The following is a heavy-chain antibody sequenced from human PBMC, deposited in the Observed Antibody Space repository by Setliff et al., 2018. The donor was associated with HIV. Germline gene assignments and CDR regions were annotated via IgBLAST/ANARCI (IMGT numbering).Heavy chain of an antibody. Sequence: SETLSLTCTVSGDSINSHYWTWTRQPPGKGLEWIGYIYYSGLTSYSPALKSRVTISIDTSRNRFSLRLSSVTAADSAVYYCARQGAVTGHSFDFWGQGALVTVSS. CDR3: ARQGAVTGHSFDF. D-gene: IGHD6-19*01. J-gene: IGHJ4*02. CDR1: GDSINSHY. CDR2: IYYSGLT. V-gene: IGHV4-59*08.